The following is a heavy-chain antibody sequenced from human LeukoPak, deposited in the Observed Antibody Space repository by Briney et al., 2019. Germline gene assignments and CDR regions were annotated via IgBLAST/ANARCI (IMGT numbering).Heavy chain of an antibody. J-gene: IGHJ2*01. CDR1: GYTFTSYG. D-gene: IGHD6-13*01. Sequence: ASVKVSCKASGYTFTSYGISWVRQARGQGLEWMGWISAYSGNTNYAQKLQGRVTMTTDTSTSTAYMELRSLRSDDTAVYYCARGVKRSSWYPDWYFDLWGRGTLVTVSS. V-gene: IGHV1-18*01. CDR3: ARGVKRSSWYPDWYFDL. CDR2: ISAYSGNT.